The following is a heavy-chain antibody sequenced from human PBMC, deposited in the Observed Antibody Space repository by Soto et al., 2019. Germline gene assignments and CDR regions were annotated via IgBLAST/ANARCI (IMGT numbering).Heavy chain of an antibody. CDR1: GYSFTSYW. CDR3: AAQGESGYDYPAEYFQH. V-gene: IGHV5-51*01. D-gene: IGHD5-12*01. J-gene: IGHJ1*01. Sequence: PGESLKISCKGSGYSFTSYWIGWVRQMPGKGLEWMGIIYPGDSDTRYSPSFQGQVTISADKSISTAYLQWSSLKASDTAMYYCAAQGESGYDYPAEYFQHWGQGTLVTVSS. CDR2: IYPGDSDT.